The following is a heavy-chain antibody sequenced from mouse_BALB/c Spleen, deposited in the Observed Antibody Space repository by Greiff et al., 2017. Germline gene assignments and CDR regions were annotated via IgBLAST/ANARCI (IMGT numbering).Heavy chain of an antibody. CDR2: IWAGGST. CDR3: ARKEYGNYSWFAY. J-gene: IGHJ3*01. V-gene: IGHV2-9*02. Sequence: VQLVESGPGLVAPSQSLSITCTVSGFSLTSYGVHWVRQPPGKGLEWLGVIWAGGSTNYNSALMSRLSISKDNSKSQVFLKMNSLQTDDTAMYYCARKEYGNYSWFAYWGQGTLVTVSA. CDR1: GFSLTSYG. D-gene: IGHD2-10*02.